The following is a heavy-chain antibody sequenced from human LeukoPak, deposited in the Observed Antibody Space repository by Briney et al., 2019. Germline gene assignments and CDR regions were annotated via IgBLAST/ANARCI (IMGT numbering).Heavy chain of an antibody. CDR1: GYTFTGYY. Sequence: ASVKVSCKASGYTFTGYYMHWVRQAPGQGLEWMGWINPNSGGINYAQKFQGRVTMTRDTSISTAYMELSRLRSDDTAVYYCARSRYFDWLFYFDYWGQGTLVTVSS. CDR2: INPNSGGI. J-gene: IGHJ4*02. CDR3: ARSRYFDWLFYFDY. D-gene: IGHD3-9*01. V-gene: IGHV1-2*02.